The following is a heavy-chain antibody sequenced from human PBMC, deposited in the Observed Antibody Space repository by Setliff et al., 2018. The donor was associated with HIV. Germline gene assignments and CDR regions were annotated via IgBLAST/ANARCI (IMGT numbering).Heavy chain of an antibody. J-gene: IGHJ4*02. CDR3: ARVPLSGWLYFDY. CDR1: GYTFISYG. Sequence: GASVKVSCKASGYTFISYGVSWVRQAPGQGLEWMGWISVKNGNTNYAQKFQGRVTMTTDTSTTTVYMELRSLRSDDTAVYYCARVPLSGWLYFDYWGQGTLVTVSS. V-gene: IGHV1-18*01. D-gene: IGHD6-19*01. CDR2: ISVKNGNT.